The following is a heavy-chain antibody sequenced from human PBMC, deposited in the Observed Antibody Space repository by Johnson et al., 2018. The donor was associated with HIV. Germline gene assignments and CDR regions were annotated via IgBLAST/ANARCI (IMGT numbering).Heavy chain of an antibody. J-gene: IGHJ3*02. V-gene: IGHV3-11*01. D-gene: IGHD3-22*01. CDR2: ISCGGSTK. CDR1: GVTFSDYY. Sequence: QVQLVESGGGLVQPGGSLRLSCAASGVTFSDYYMSWIRQAPGQGLEWISYISCGGSTKYYADSVKGRFTISRANAKNSLYLQMNSLRAADTALYYCERDLVDAVIVVFGSFDIWGQGTMVTVSS. CDR3: ERDLVDAVIVVFGSFDI.